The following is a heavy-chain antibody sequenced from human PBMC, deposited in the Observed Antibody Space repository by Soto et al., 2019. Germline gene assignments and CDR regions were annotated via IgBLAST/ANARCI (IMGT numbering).Heavy chain of an antibody. CDR2: INCNTGGT. CDR3: ARDPGRFDY. J-gene: IGHJ4*02. D-gene: IGHD1-26*01. CDR1: GYTFTAYY. V-gene: IGHV1-2*04. Sequence: GASVKVSCKTSGYTFTAYYIHWVRQAPGQGLEWMGWINCNTGGTNYAQKFQGWVTMTRDTSINTAYMELNSLRADDTAFYYCARDPGRFDYWGQGTLVTVSS.